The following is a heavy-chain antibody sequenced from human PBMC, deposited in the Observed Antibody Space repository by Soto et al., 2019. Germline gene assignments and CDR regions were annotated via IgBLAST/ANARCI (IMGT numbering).Heavy chain of an antibody. CDR2: ISAYDGTT. CDR1: GYTFTNFG. V-gene: IGHV1-18*01. Sequence: ASVKVSCKASGYTFTNFGVSWVRQAPGQGLEWMGWISAYDGTTNYAQKFQGRVTMTTDTSTSTAFMELRSLRSDDTAVYYCGRVYYDSSGYYLCSGFWGQGTVVTVSS. CDR3: GRVYYDSSGYYLCSGF. J-gene: IGHJ4*02. D-gene: IGHD3-22*01.